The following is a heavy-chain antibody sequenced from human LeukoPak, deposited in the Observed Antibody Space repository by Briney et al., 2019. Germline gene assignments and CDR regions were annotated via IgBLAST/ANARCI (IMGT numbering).Heavy chain of an antibody. D-gene: IGHD1-1*01. V-gene: IGHV1-8*01. CDR2: MNPNSGNA. CDR3: ARGYSSTMRTTGNDY. J-gene: IGHJ4*02. CDR1: GYTFTSQD. Sequence: APVKVSCKASGYTFTSQDINWVRQATGQGLEWMGWMNPNSGNAGYAQKFQGRVIMTRDTSINTAYMELYSLRSDDTAVYYCARGYSSTMRTTGNDYWGQGTLVTVSS.